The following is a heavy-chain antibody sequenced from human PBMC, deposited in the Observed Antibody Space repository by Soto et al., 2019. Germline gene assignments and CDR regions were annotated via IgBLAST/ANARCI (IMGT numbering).Heavy chain of an antibody. D-gene: IGHD3-3*01. CDR3: ATGVIWIGYFTVDS. CDR2: FIPVYRTL. Sequence: QVQLVQSGAEVKKPGSSVKVSCKASGGSFGNSAINWVRQTPGQGLECLGGFIPVYRTLNYAQKFQGRVTITADESTGIAYMLLSSLASDDTAVYYCATGVIWIGYFTVDSWGQGTRVTVSS. V-gene: IGHV1-69*01. CDR1: GGSFGNSA. J-gene: IGHJ4*02.